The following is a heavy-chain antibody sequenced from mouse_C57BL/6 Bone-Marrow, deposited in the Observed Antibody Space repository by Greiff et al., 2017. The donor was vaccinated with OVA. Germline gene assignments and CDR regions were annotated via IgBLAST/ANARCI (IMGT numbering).Heavy chain of an antibody. D-gene: IGHD2-4*01. V-gene: IGHV1-55*01. CDR1: GYTFTSYW. CDR3: ARGGIYYDYDDGYYAMDY. Sequence: QVQLQQPGAELVKPGASVKMSCKASGYTFTSYWITWVKQRPGQGLEWIGDIYPGSGSTNYNEKFKSKATLTVDPSSSTAYMQLSSLTSEDSAVYYCARGGIYYDYDDGYYAMDYWGQGTSVTVSS. CDR2: IYPGSGST. J-gene: IGHJ4*01.